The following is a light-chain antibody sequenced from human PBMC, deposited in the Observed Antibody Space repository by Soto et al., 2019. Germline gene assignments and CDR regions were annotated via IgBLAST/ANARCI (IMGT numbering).Light chain of an antibody. CDR2: GNS. CDR3: QSYDSSLGGSRV. J-gene: IGLJ3*02. V-gene: IGLV1-40*01. Sequence: QSVLTQPASVSGSPGQSITISCTGSSSDVGGYDYVSWYQQLPGTAPKLLIYGNSNRPSGVPDRFSGSKSGTSASLAITGLQAEDEADYYCQSYDSSLGGSRVFGGGTKLTVL. CDR1: SSDVGGYDY.